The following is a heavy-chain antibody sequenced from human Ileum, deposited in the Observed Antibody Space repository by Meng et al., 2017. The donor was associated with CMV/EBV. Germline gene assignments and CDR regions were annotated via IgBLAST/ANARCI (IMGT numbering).Heavy chain of an antibody. D-gene: IGHD3-3*01. J-gene: IGHJ4*02. CDR3: ARDRGSDFWSGYYPY. Sequence: SGFTVRSNYMSWVRLAPGKGLEWVAVIYGSGDTNYANSVKGRFTISTDNSQNTLFLQMNSLTSEDTAIYYCARDRGSDFWSGYYPYWGQGALVTVSS. V-gene: IGHV3-66*03. CDR1: GFTVRSNY. CDR2: IYGSGDT.